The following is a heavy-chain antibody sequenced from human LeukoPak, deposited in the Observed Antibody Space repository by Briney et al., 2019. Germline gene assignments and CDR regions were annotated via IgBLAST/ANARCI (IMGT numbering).Heavy chain of an antibody. CDR3: ARGSSGRYFQH. D-gene: IGHD6-19*01. V-gene: IGHV4-59*01. J-gene: IGHJ1*01. CDR2: IYYSGST. CDR1: GGSISSYY. Sequence: SETLSLTCTVSGGSISSYYWSWIRQPPGKGLEWIGYIYYSGSTNYNPSLKSRVTISVDTSKNQFSLKLSSVTAADTAVYYCARGSSGRYFQHWGQGTLVTVSS.